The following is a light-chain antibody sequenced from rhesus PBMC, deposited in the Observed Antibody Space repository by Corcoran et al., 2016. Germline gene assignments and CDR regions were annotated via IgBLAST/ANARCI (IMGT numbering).Light chain of an antibody. CDR2: VAY. CDR3: QQYNDLFPT. V-gene: IGKV3-40*03. Sequence: EIVMTQSPATLSLSPGETATLSCRASESVGSSLAWYQQKLGQAPKLLVHVAYFRATGIPDRFSGSGSRTEFTLTISSLEPEDVGVYHCQQYNDLFPTFGQGTKVEIK. CDR1: ESVGSS. J-gene: IGKJ1*01.